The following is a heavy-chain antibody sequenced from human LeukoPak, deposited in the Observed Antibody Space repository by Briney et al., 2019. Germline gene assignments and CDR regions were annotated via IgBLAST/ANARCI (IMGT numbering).Heavy chain of an antibody. CDR2: INPNSGGT. V-gene: IGHV1-2*02. Sequence: ASVKVSCKASGYTFTGYYMHWVRQAPGQGLEWMGWINPNSGGTNYSQKLQGRVTMTTDTSTSTASMELRSLRCDDTAVYYCARDGEVGGEATNDYWGQGTLVTVSS. CDR1: GYTFTGYY. CDR3: ARDGEVGGEATNDY. J-gene: IGHJ4*02. D-gene: IGHD1-26*01.